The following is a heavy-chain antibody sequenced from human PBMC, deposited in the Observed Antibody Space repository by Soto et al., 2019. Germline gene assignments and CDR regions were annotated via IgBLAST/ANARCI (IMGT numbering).Heavy chain of an antibody. CDR3: ARAGLIAAPRDFDY. D-gene: IGHD6-13*01. V-gene: IGHV4-34*01. Sequence: SETLSLTCAVYGGSFSGYYWSWIRQPPGKGLEWIGEINHSGSTSYNPSLKSRVTISVDTSKNQFSLKLSSVTAADTAVYYCARAGLIAAPRDFDYWGQGTLVTVSS. J-gene: IGHJ4*02. CDR1: GGSFSGYY. CDR2: INHSGST.